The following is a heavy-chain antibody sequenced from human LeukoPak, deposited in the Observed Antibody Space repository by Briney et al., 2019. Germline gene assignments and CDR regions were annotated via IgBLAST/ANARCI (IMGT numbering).Heavy chain of an antibody. J-gene: IGHJ3*02. CDR2: ISGYNGYT. CDR3: ARMMTPRHYYDRSGYYYGAFDI. V-gene: IGHV1-18*01. D-gene: IGHD3-22*01. CDR1: GYTFTNYG. Sequence: ASVKVSCKTSGYTFTNYGISWVRQAPGQGLEWMGWISGYNGYTNYAQKLQGRVTMTTDTSTSIAYMELRSLRSDDTAVYYCARMMTPRHYYDRSGYYYGAFDIWGQGTMVTVSS.